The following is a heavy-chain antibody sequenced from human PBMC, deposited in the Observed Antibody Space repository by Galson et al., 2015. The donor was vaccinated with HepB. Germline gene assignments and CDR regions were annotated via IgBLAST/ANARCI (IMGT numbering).Heavy chain of an antibody. J-gene: IGHJ6*02. V-gene: IGHV3-30*04. CDR3: AREGCTSTSCYLYFYNAMDV. Sequence: SLRLSCAASGLTFSSYAMHWVRQAPGKGLEWVAVISYDGSNKYYADSGKGRFTISRDNSKNTVYLQMNSLRAEDTAVYYCAREGCTSTSCYLYFYNAMDVWGHGTTVTVSS. CDR1: GLTFSSYA. D-gene: IGHD2-2*01. CDR2: ISYDGSNK.